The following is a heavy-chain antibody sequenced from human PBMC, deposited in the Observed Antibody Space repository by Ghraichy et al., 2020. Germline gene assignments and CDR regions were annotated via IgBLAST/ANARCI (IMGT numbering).Heavy chain of an antibody. CDR1: GFTFSVYN. Sequence: GESLNISCAASGFTFSVYNMNWVRQAPGKGLEWVSYISSGSSTIYYADSVRGRFTISRDNAKNSLYLQLNSLRAEDTAVYYCARSYLSYMVTAIGAVDYWGQGTLVTVSS. CDR3: ARSYLSYMVTAIGAVDY. V-gene: IGHV3-48*01. CDR2: ISSGSSTI. D-gene: IGHD2-21*02. J-gene: IGHJ4*02.